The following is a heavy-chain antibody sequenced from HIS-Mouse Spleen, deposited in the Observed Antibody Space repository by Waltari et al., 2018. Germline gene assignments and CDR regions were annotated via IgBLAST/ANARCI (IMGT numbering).Heavy chain of an antibody. V-gene: IGHV3-21*01. D-gene: IGHD3-10*01. J-gene: IGHJ4*02. CDR1: GFTFSSFS. Sequence: EVQLVESGGGLVKPGGSLRLSCAASGFTFSSFSMHRVRQAPGKGLEWVSSISSSSSYIYYADSVKGRFTISRDNAKNSLYLQMNSLRAEDTAVYYCARFGGQSDFDYWGQGTLVTVSS. CDR3: ARFGGQSDFDY. CDR2: ISSSSSYI.